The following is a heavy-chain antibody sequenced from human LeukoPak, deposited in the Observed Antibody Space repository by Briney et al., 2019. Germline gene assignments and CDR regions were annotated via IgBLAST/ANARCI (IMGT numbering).Heavy chain of an antibody. CDR1: GGSISSSSYY. V-gene: IGHV4-61*02. CDR3: ARAVTMVRGVTPGYYYYMDV. Sequence: SETLSLTCTVSGGSISSSSYYWSWIRQPAGKGLEWIGRIYTSGSTNYNPSLKSRVTMSVDTSKNQFSLKLSSVTAADTAVYYCARAVTMVRGVTPGYYYYMDVWGKGTTVTVSS. J-gene: IGHJ6*03. D-gene: IGHD3-10*01. CDR2: IYTSGST.